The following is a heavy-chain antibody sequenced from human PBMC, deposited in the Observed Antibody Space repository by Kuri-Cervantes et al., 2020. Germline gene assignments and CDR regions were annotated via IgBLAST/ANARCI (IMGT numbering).Heavy chain of an antibody. CDR3: AGSSSWPPDGGGWFDP. Sequence: SETLSLTCTVSGGSISSGTYYWSWIRQPAGKGLEWVGRIHSSGSTNSYPSLKSRVTVSLDASKNQFFLYLDSVTAADTAVYYCAGSSSWPPDGGGWFDPWGQGTLVTVSS. D-gene: IGHD6-13*01. V-gene: IGHV4-61*02. CDR1: GGSISSGTYY. CDR2: IHSSGST. J-gene: IGHJ5*02.